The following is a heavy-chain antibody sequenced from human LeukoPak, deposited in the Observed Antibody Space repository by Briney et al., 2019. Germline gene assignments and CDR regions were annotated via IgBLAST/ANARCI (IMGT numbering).Heavy chain of an antibody. CDR2: ISAYNGNT. D-gene: IGHD2-15*01. J-gene: IGHJ4*02. V-gene: IGHV1-18*04. CDR1: GYTFTGYY. CDR3: ARGNERLPDPY. Sequence: ASVKVSCKASGYTFTGYYMHWVRQAPGQGLEWVGWISAYNGNTDYAQKLQGRVTMTTDTSTSTAYMELRSLRYDDTAVYYCARGNERLPDPYWGQGTLVTVSS.